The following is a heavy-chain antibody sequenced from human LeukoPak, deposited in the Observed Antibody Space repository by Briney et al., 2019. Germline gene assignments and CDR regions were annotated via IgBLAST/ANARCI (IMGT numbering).Heavy chain of an antibody. D-gene: IGHD3-22*01. CDR2: INSDGSST. Sequence: GGSLRLSCAASGFTFSSYWMHWVRQAPGKGLVWVSRINSDGSSTSYADSVKGRFTISRDNAKNTPYLQMNSLRAEDTAVYYCASLYYYDSSGYLPFDYWGQGTLVTVSS. J-gene: IGHJ4*02. V-gene: IGHV3-74*01. CDR1: GFTFSSYW. CDR3: ASLYYYDSSGYLPFDY.